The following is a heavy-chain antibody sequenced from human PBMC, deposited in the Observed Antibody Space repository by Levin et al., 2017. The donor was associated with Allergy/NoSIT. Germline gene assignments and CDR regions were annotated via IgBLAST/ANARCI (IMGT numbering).Heavy chain of an antibody. V-gene: IGHV3-15*01. CDR3: TTYISSWYYFDN. CDR1: GITFGNAW. CDR2: IKSKTDGGTA. D-gene: IGHD6-13*01. Sequence: GGSLRLSCTASGITFGNAWMSWARQAPGKGLEWVGRIKSKTDGGTADYASPVKGRFTISRDDSKNTLYLQMNSLKTEDTAVYYCTTYISSWYYFDNWGQGTLVTVSS. J-gene: IGHJ4*02.